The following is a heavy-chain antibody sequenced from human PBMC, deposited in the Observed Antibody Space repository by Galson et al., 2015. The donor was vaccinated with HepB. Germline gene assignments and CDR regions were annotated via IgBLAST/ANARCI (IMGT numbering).Heavy chain of an antibody. V-gene: IGHV1-69*04. Sequence: SVKVSCKASGGTFSSYAISWVRQAPGQGLEWMGRIIPILGIANYAQKFQGRVTITADKSTSTAYMELSSLRSEDTAVYYCATDFWSGYTQFDYWGQGTLVTVSS. CDR1: GGTFSSYA. D-gene: IGHD3-3*01. J-gene: IGHJ4*02. CDR2: IIPILGIA. CDR3: ATDFWSGYTQFDY.